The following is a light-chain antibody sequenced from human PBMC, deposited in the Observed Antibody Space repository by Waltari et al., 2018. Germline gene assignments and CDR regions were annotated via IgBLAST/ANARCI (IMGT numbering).Light chain of an antibody. CDR2: DVT. Sequence: SSLTPPPSPSRSPGQSVPIPCHGTRRDICCYKCFSWYQQHPGKAPKLMIYDVTKRPSGVPDRFSGSKSGNTAYLTVSGLQAEDEADYYCNSYAGTNTMVFGGGTKLTVL. CDR3: NSYAGTNTMV. V-gene: IGLV2-8*01. J-gene: IGLJ2*01. CDR1: RRDICCYKC.